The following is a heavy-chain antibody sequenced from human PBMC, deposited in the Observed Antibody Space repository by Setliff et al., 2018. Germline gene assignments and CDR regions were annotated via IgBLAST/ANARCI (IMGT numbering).Heavy chain of an antibody. J-gene: IGHJ6*02. Sequence: GASVKVSCKASGGTFSSYAISWVRQAPGQGLEWMGGITPILGIANYAQKFQGRVTITTDESTSTAYMELSSLRSEDTAVYYCAGGSYSDYYGMDVWGQGTTVTVSS. CDR1: GGTFSSYA. V-gene: IGHV1-69*10. D-gene: IGHD1-26*01. CDR3: AGGSYSDYYGMDV. CDR2: ITPILGIA.